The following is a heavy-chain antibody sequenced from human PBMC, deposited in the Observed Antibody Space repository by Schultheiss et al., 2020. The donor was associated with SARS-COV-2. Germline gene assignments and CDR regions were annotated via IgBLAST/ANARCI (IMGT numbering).Heavy chain of an antibody. V-gene: IGHV4-61*08. CDR3: ARHHCQRCQLGN. D-gene: IGHD4/OR15-4a*01. Sequence: SETLSLTCTVSGGSISSGGYYWSWIRQHPGKGLEWIGYIYYSGSTNYNPSLESRVTMSVDTSKNHFSLKLTSVTAADTAVYYCARHHCQRCQLGNWGQGTLVTVSS. CDR1: GGSISSGGYY. CDR2: IYYSGST. J-gene: IGHJ4*02.